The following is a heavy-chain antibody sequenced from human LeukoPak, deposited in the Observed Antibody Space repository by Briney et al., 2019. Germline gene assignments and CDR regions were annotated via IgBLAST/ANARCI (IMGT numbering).Heavy chain of an antibody. V-gene: IGHV3-30-3*01. D-gene: IGHD3-3*01. Sequence: PGGSLRLSCAASGFTFSSYAMHWVRQVPGKGLEWVAVISYDGSNKYYADSVKGRFTISRDNSKNTLYLQMNSLRAEDTAVYYCARVTIFGDYYFDYWGQGTLVTVSS. J-gene: IGHJ4*02. CDR2: ISYDGSNK. CDR3: ARVTIFGDYYFDY. CDR1: GFTFSSYA.